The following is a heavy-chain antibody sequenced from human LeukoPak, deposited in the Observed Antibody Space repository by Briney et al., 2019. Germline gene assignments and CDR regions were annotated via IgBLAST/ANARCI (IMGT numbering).Heavy chain of an antibody. J-gene: IGHJ3*02. CDR1: GGTFSSYA. D-gene: IGHD3-10*01. CDR3: ARDRNYGSGSPEGFDAFDI. V-gene: IGHV1-69*06. Sequence: GSSVKVSCKASGGTFSSYAISWVRQAPGQGLEWMGGIIPIFGTANYAQKFQGRVTITADKSTSTAYMELSSLRSEDTAVYYCARDRNYGSGSPEGFDAFDIWGQGTMVTVSS. CDR2: IIPIFGTA.